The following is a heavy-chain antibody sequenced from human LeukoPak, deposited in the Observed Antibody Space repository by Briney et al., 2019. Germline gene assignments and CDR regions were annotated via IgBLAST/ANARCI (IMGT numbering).Heavy chain of an antibody. V-gene: IGHV3-23*01. CDR2: ISSGGSDT. CDR1: GFRFIAAP. Sequence: PGGSLRLSCVEPGFRFIAAPMSCVCQAPGKGLEWVSGISSGGSDTPYADSVKGRFTISRDNSKNTLYLQMNSLRVEDTAVYYFSSRDYGLNPFDFWGQGTLVTVSS. CDR3: SSRDYGLNPFDF. D-gene: IGHD4/OR15-4a*01. J-gene: IGHJ4*02.